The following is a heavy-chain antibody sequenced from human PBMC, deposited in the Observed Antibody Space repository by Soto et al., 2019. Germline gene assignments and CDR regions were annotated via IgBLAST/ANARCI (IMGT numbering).Heavy chain of an antibody. Sequence: PGGSLRLSCAASGFTFSSYAMSWVRQAPGKGLEWVSSISGRGGNTYYADSVKGRFTISRDNSKNTLYLQMNSLRVEDTAVYYCAKERTVTTADFDYWGQGXLVTVYS. CDR2: ISGRGGNT. CDR1: GFTFSSYA. CDR3: AKERTVTTADFDY. V-gene: IGHV3-23*01. J-gene: IGHJ4*02. D-gene: IGHD4-4*01.